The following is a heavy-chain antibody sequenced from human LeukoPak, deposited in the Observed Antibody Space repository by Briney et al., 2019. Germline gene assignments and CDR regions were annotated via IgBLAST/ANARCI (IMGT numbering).Heavy chain of an antibody. CDR2: ISGSGGST. J-gene: IGHJ3*02. CDR1: GFTFSSYA. Sequence: GGSLRLSCAASGFTFSSYAMSWVRQAPGKGLEWVSAISGSGGSTYYADSVEGRFTISRDNSKNTLYLQMNILRAEDTAVYYCAKGTAAAVPTGAFDIWGQGTMVTVSS. V-gene: IGHV3-23*01. CDR3: AKGTAAAVPTGAFDI. D-gene: IGHD6-13*01.